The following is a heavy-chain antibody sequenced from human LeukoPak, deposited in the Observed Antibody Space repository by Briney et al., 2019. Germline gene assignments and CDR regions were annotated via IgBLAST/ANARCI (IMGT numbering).Heavy chain of an antibody. CDR2: ISWNSGSI. Sequence: SLRLSCAASGFTFDDYAMHWVRQAPGKGLEWVSGISWNSGSIGYADSVKGRFTISRDNAKNSLYLQMNSLRAEDTALYYCAKAPSGYFDYWGQGTLVTVSS. CDR3: AKAPSGYFDY. CDR1: GFTFDDYA. D-gene: IGHD3-10*01. V-gene: IGHV3-9*01. J-gene: IGHJ4*02.